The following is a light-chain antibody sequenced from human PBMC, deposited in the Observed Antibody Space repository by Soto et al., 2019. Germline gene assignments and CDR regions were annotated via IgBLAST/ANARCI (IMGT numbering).Light chain of an antibody. CDR3: QQYGRSSWT. J-gene: IGKJ1*01. Sequence: EIVLTQSPCTLSLSPGERATLSCRASQSVSSSYLAWYQQKPGQAPRLLIYGASSRATGIPDRFSGSGSGTDFTLTIIRLEPEDFAVYYCQQYGRSSWTFGQGTKVDIK. V-gene: IGKV3-20*01. CDR2: GAS. CDR1: QSVSSSY.